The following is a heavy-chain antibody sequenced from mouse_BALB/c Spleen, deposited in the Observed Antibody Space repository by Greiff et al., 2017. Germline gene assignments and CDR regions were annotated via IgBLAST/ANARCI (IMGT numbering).Heavy chain of an antibody. D-gene: IGHD1-1*01. CDR3: AVRGVNYGSSFAY. J-gene: IGHJ3*01. V-gene: IGHV5-6*01. CDR1: GFTFSSYG. Sequence: EVHLVESGGGLVQPGGSLKLSCAASGFTFSSYGMSWVRQTPDKRLEWVATICSGGSYTYYPDSVKGRFTITRDNATNTLYLQMSSLKSEDTAMYYCAVRGVNYGSSFAYWGQGTLVTVSA. CDR2: ICSGGSYT.